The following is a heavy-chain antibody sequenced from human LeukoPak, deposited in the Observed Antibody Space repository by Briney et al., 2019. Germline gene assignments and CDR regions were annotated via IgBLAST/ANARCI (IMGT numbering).Heavy chain of an antibody. CDR2: ISGSGGST. D-gene: IGHD3-3*02. V-gene: IGHV3-23*01. J-gene: IGHJ4*02. CDR1: GFTFDDYA. CDR3: AKNSGFLAPLFDY. Sequence: PGGSLRLSCAASGFTFDDYAMHWVRQAPGKGLEWVSAISGSGGSTYYADSVKGRFTISRDNSKNTLYLQMNSLRAEDTAVYYCAKNSGFLAPLFDYWGQGTLVTVSS.